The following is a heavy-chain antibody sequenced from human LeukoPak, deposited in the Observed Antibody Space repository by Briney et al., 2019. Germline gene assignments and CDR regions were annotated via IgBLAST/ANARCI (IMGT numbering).Heavy chain of an antibody. CDR1: GFTFSSYG. D-gene: IGHD1-7*01. J-gene: IGHJ4*02. CDR3: ARGRTTYFDY. V-gene: IGHV3-23*01. Sequence: GGTLRLSCAASGFTFSSYGMSWVRQAPGKGLEWVSAISGSGGSTYYADSVKGRFTISRDNSKNTLYLQMNSLRAEDTAVYYCARGRTTYFDYWGQGTLVTVSS. CDR2: ISGSGGST.